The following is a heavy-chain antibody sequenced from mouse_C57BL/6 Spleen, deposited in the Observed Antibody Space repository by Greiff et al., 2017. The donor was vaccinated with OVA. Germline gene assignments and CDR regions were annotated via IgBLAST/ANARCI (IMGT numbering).Heavy chain of an antibody. D-gene: IGHD1-1*01. V-gene: IGHV5-17*01. CDR3: ARGDGSSYDYYAMDY. CDR1: GFTFSDYG. J-gene: IGHJ4*01. Sequence: EVNLVESGGGLVKPGGSLKLSCAASGFTFSDYGMHWVRQAPEKGLEWVAYISSGSSTIYYADTVKGRFTISRDNAKNTLFLQMTSLRSEDTAMYYCARGDGSSYDYYAMDYWGQGTSVTVSS. CDR2: ISSGSSTI.